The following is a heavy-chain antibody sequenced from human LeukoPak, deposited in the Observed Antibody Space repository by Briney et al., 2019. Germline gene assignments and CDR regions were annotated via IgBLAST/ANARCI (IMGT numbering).Heavy chain of an antibody. D-gene: IGHD3-3*01. Sequence: SETLSLTCTVSGGSTSSYYWSWIRQPPGKGLEWIGYIYYSGSTNYNPSLKSRVTISVDTSKNQFSLKLSSVTAADTAVYYCARDPYDFWSGYPKGYFDYWGQGTLVTVSS. J-gene: IGHJ4*02. V-gene: IGHV4-59*01. CDR1: GGSTSSYY. CDR3: ARDPYDFWSGYPKGYFDY. CDR2: IYYSGST.